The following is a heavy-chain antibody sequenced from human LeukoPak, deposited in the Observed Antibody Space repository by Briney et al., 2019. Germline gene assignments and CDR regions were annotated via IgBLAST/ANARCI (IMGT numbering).Heavy chain of an antibody. CDR1: GFTFSNYW. J-gene: IGHJ3*02. CDR3: ARWVTVAGTKDAFDI. D-gene: IGHD6-19*01. Sequence: GGSLRLSCAASGFTFSNYWMSWVRQAPGKGPEWVANIEEDGSEKFYLASVKGRFTISRDNAKNSLYLQMNSLRAEDTAVYYSARWVTVAGTKDAFDIWGQGTMVTVSS. CDR2: IEEDGSEK. V-gene: IGHV3-7*01.